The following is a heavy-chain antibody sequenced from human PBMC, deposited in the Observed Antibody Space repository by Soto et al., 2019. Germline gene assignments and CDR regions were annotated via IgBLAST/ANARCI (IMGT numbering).Heavy chain of an antibody. CDR3: ARGGLEGVIYWFDP. D-gene: IGHD3-10*01. Sequence: QVQLQESGPGLVKPSQTLSLTCTVSGGSISSGGYYWSWIRQHPGKGLEWIGYIYYSGSTYYNPSLKSRVTISVDTSKNQFSLKLSSVTVADTAVYYCARGGLEGVIYWFDPWGQGTLVTVSS. J-gene: IGHJ5*02. CDR1: GGSISSGGYY. CDR2: IYYSGST. V-gene: IGHV4-31*03.